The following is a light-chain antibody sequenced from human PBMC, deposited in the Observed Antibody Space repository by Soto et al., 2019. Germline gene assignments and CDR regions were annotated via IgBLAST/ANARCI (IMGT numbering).Light chain of an antibody. CDR3: SSYTSSSTPGVV. J-gene: IGLJ2*01. V-gene: IGLV2-14*01. CDR1: SSDVGGYNY. CDR2: EVS. Sequence: QSALTQPASVSGSPGQSITISCTGTSSDVGGYNYVSWYQQHPGKAPKLMIYEVSNRPSGVSNRFSGSKSGNTASLTISGLQAEAEADYYCSSYTSSSTPGVVFGGGTKLTVL.